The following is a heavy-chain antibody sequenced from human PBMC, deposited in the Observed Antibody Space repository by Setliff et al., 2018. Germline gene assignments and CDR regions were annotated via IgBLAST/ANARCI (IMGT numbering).Heavy chain of an antibody. CDR1: DDSFTSSRYY. D-gene: IGHD2-15*01. CDR3: VRPGGTTVVARHFDY. Sequence: TSETLSLTCTVSDDSFTSSRYYWGWIRQAPGSGLEWIGSISYSGTPYYNASVESRVTISIDTSRNQFSLELRSVTVADTATYYCVRPGGTTVVARHFDYWGSGIPVTVSS. CDR2: ISYSGTP. J-gene: IGHJ4*01. V-gene: IGHV4-39*01.